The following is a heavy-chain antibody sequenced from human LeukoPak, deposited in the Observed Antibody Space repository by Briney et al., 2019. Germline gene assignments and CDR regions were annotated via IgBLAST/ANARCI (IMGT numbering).Heavy chain of an antibody. Sequence: GGSLRLSCAASGFTFSSYGMHWVRQAPGKGLEWVAVIWYDGSNKYYADSVKGRFTISRDNSKNTLYLQMNSLRAEDTAVYYCARGPAGWELLWVDFDYWGQGNLVTVSS. V-gene: IGHV3-33*01. CDR3: ARGPAGWELLWVDFDY. CDR2: IWYDGSNK. D-gene: IGHD1-26*01. CDR1: GFTFSSYG. J-gene: IGHJ4*02.